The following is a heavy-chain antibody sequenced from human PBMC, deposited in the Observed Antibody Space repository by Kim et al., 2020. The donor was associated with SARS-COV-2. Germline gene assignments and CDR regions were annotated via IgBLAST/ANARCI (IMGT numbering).Heavy chain of an antibody. V-gene: IGHV3-7*01. Sequence: GGSLRLSCAASGFAFSNFWMGWIRQTPGKGLEWVANIKQDGGEIYHADSVKGRVTIPRDNAKTSLFLQMDSLTAEDTAVYYCAGYADQWLPTYWGQGTLV. CDR2: IKQDGGEI. CDR3: AGYADQWLPTY. J-gene: IGHJ4*02. CDR1: GFAFSNFW. D-gene: IGHD6-19*01.